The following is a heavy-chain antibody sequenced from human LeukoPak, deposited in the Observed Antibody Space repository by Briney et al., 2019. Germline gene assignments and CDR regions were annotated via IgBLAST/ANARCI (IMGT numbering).Heavy chain of an antibody. D-gene: IGHD6-25*01. V-gene: IGHV4-39*01. CDR1: GGSISRSSSD. CDR3: VRPNRCTDSSCYSFDY. J-gene: IGHJ4*02. Sequence: SETLSLTCTVSGGSISRSSSDWGWIRQPPGSTLEWIGNFYHSGITYYNPALKSRVTMSVDTSKNQFSLKLTSVTAADTAVYYCVRPNRCTDSSCYSFDYWGQGVLVTVSS. CDR2: FYHSGIT.